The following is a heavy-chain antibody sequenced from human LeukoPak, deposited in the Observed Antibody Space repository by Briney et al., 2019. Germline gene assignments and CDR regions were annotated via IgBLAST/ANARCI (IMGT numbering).Heavy chain of an antibody. Sequence: SETLSLTCAVYGGSFSGYYWSWIRQPPGKGLEWIGEINHSGSTNYNPSLKSRVTISVDTSKNQFSLKLSSVTAADTAVYYCARAYRIYCSGGSCLIPPDYWGQGTLVTVSS. CDR3: ARAYRIYCSGGSCLIPPDY. V-gene: IGHV4-34*01. D-gene: IGHD2-15*01. CDR2: INHSGST. CDR1: GGSFSGYY. J-gene: IGHJ4*02.